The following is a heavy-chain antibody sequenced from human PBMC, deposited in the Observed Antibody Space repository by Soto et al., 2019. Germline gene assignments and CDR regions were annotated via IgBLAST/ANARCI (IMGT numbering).Heavy chain of an antibody. Sequence: SETLSLTCTVSGASINDFYWSWIRQTPGKGLEWVGFMYYSETTKYNPSLKGRVNMSSDTSKNQVSLHLKSVTAADTAVYYCARANSSTWYKLEYKWFDPWGQGTQVTVSS. J-gene: IGHJ5*02. V-gene: IGHV4-59*01. D-gene: IGHD6-13*01. CDR3: ARANSSTWYKLEYKWFDP. CDR2: MYYSETT. CDR1: GASINDFY.